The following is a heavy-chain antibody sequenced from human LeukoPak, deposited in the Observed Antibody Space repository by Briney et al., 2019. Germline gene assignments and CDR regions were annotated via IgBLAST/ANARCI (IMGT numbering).Heavy chain of an antibody. CDR3: ARELRYFDWLLKNAPDFDY. CDR1: GYTFTGYY. CDR2: INPNSGGT. D-gene: IGHD3-9*01. J-gene: IGHJ4*02. Sequence: RASVKVSCKASGYTFTGYYMHWVRQAPGQGLEWMGWINPNSGGTNYAQKFQGRVTMTRDTSISTAYMELSRLRSDDTAVYYCARELRYFDWLLKNAPDFDYWGQGTLVTVSS. V-gene: IGHV1-2*02.